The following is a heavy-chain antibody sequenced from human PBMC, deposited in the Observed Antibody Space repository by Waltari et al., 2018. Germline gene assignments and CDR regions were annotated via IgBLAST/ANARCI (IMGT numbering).Heavy chain of an antibody. CDR3: ARATTYYYGSGSYKYYGMDV. J-gene: IGHJ6*02. CDR1: GGTFSSYA. Sequence: QVQLVQSGAEVKKPGSSVKVSCKASGGTFSSYAIRWVRQAPGHGLAWMGGIIPIFGTANYAQKFQGRVTITTDESTSTAYMELSSLRSEDTAVYYCARATTYYYGSGSYKYYGMDVWGQGTTVTVSS. CDR2: IIPIFGTA. V-gene: IGHV1-69*05. D-gene: IGHD3-10*01.